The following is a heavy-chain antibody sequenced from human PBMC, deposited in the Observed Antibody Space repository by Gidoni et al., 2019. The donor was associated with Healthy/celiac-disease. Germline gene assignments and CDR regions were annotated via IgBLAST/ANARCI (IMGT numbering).Heavy chain of an antibody. CDR3: ASANSITMVRGAFDY. CDR2: ISWNSGSI. Sequence: EVQLVESGGGLVQPGRSLRLSCAASGFTFDDYAMHWGRQAPGKGLEWVSGISWNSGSIGYADSVKGRFTISRDNAKNSLYLQMNSLRAEDTALYYCASANSITMVRGAFDYWGQGTLVTVSS. V-gene: IGHV3-9*01. J-gene: IGHJ4*02. CDR1: GFTFDDYA. D-gene: IGHD3-10*01.